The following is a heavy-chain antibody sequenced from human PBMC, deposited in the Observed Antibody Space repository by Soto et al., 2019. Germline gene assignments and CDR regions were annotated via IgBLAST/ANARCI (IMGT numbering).Heavy chain of an antibody. J-gene: IGHJ6*02. D-gene: IGHD3-3*01. CDR3: ARSYPNTIFGVVPSRGLDV. CDR1: GVSISSNY. Sequence: KTSETLSLTCIVSGVSISSNYWSWIRQPPRQGLEWIGYIHYSGSTNFNPSLKNRVIMSVDTSKNQFSLRLSSVTAADTAVYYCARSYPNTIFGVVPSRGLDVWGQGATVTVSS. CDR2: IHYSGST. V-gene: IGHV4-59*01.